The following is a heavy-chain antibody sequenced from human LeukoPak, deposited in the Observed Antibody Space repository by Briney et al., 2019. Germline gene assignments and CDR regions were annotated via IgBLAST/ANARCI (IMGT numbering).Heavy chain of an antibody. CDR2: IYPGDSDT. V-gene: IGHV5-51*01. CDR3: ARLHTGSYSFDY. D-gene: IGHD1-26*01. J-gene: IGHJ4*02. Sequence: GESLKISCKGSGYNFTIYWIAWVRQMPGKGLEWMGIIYPGDSDTRYSPSFQGQVTISADKSISIAYLQWNSLKAPDSAMYYCARLHTGSYSFDYWGQGALVTVSS. CDR1: GYNFTIYW.